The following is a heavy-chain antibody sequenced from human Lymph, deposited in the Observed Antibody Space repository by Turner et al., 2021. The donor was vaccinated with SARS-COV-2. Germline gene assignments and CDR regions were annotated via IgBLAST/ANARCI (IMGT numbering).Heavy chain of an antibody. V-gene: IGHV1-8*02. J-gene: IGHJ6*02. CDR2: RNPNSGKT. CDR3: ARGRYSGGGMDV. D-gene: IGHD1-26*01. CDR1: GYTFTSYD. Sequence: QVQLVQSGAEVKKPGASVKVSCKAPGYTFTSYDINWVRQATGQGLGWMGWRNPNSGKTGYAQKFQGRVTMTRNTSISTAYMELSSLRSEDTAVYYCARGRYSGGGMDVWGQGTTVTVSS.